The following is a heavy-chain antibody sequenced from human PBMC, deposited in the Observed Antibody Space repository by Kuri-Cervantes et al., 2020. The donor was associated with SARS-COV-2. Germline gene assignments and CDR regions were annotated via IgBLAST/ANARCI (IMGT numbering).Heavy chain of an antibody. V-gene: IGHV4-61*02. Sequence: LRLSCAVSGGSISSGSYYWSWIRQPAGKGLEWIGRIYTSGSTNYNPSLKSRVTISVDTSKNQFSPKLSSVTAADTAVYYCARGRADIWGQGTMVTVSS. CDR2: IYTSGST. CDR3: ARGRADI. J-gene: IGHJ3*02. CDR1: GGSISSGSYY.